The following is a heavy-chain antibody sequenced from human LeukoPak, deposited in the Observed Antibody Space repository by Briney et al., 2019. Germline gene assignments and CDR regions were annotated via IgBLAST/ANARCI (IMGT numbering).Heavy chain of an antibody. CDR2: IYSGGYT. V-gene: IGHV3-66*01. J-gene: IGHJ4*02. CDR3: ASPIIRGAFQPLDY. CDR1: GFTVSSNY. Sequence: GGSLRLSCAASGFTVSSNYMNWVRQAPGKGLEWVSIIYSGGYTDYADSVKGRFTISRDNSKNTLYLQMNSLRAEDTAVYYCASPIIRGAFQPLDYWGQGTLVTVSS. D-gene: IGHD3-10*01.